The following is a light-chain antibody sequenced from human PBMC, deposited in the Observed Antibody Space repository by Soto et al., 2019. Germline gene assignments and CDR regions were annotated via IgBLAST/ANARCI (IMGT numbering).Light chain of an antibody. CDR2: DAS. V-gene: IGKV3-11*01. Sequence: EIVLTQSPVTLSLSPVERASLSCRASQSVSNQLAWYQQKPGQAPRLLIYDASRRVTGIPPRFSGSGSGTDFTLTLSSLETEDFAVYYCQQRAGSSTFGQGTRLEIK. CDR3: QQRAGSST. CDR1: QSVSNQ. J-gene: IGKJ5*01.